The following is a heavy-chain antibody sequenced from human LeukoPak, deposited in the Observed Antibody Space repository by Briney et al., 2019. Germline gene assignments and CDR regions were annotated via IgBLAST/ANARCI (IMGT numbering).Heavy chain of an antibody. D-gene: IGHD5-12*01. CDR2: ISNSESTI. J-gene: IGHJ4*02. CDR3: ARATIPRGY. Sequence: PGGSLRLSCAASGFTLSTYNMNWVRQAPGKGLEWVSYISNSESTIYYADSVKGRFTISRDNAKNSLCLQMNSLRAEDTAVYYCARATIPRGYWGQGTLVTVSS. CDR1: GFTLSTYN. V-gene: IGHV3-48*04.